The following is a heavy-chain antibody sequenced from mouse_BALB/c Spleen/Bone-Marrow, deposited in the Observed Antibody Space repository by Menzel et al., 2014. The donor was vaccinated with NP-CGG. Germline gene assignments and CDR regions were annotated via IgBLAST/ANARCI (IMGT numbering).Heavy chain of an antibody. Sequence: QVHVKQSGPGLVAPSQSLSITCTVSGLSLTSYGVHWVRQPPGKGLEWLGVIWAGGSTNYNSALMSRLSISKDNSKSQVFLKMNSLQTDDTAMYYCARESTMITSMDYWGQGTSVTVSS. CDR2: IWAGGST. V-gene: IGHV2-9*02. J-gene: IGHJ4*01. D-gene: IGHD2-4*01. CDR1: GLSLTSYG. CDR3: ARESTMITSMDY.